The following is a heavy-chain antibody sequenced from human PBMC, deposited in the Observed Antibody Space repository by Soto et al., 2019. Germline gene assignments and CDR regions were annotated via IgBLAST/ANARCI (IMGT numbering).Heavy chain of an antibody. Sequence: QVRLQESGPGLVKPSETLSLTCSVSGAALNSGNYYWSCIRQVSGKGLEWIGNIYGTGAVDYNPSRRDRIKIAQDTSERQFSLNLRLVPAAETAVYYCARLRIATNNYKWFDPWGQGTLVTVSS. V-gene: IGHV4-31*03. CDR3: ARLRIATNNYKWFDP. D-gene: IGHD2-21*01. CDR1: GAALNSGNYY. J-gene: IGHJ5*02. CDR2: IYGTGAV.